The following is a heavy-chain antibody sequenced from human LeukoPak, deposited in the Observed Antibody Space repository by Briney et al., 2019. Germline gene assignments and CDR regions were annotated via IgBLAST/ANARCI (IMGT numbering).Heavy chain of an antibody. Sequence: PGGSLRLSCAVSGFTFSSYAMSWVRQAPGKGLEWVSGISGSGGSTYYADSVKGRFTISRDNSKNTLYLQMKSLRAEDTAVYYCAKRMPSGSISEFDYWGQGTLVTVSS. D-gene: IGHD2-15*01. J-gene: IGHJ4*02. CDR3: AKRMPSGSISEFDY. V-gene: IGHV3-23*01. CDR1: GFTFSSYA. CDR2: ISGSGGST.